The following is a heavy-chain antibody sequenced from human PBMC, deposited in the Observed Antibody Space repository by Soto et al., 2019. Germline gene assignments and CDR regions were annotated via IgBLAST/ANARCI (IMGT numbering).Heavy chain of an antibody. CDR1: GYTFTGYY. CDR2: INPNSGGT. J-gene: IGHJ4*02. Sequence: ASVKVSCKASGYTFTGYYMHWVRQAPGQGLEWMGWINPNSGGTNYAQKFQGRVTMTRDTSISTAYMELSRLRSDDTAVYYCARGHSLFYYDSSGYSNWGQGTLVTVSS. V-gene: IGHV1-2*02. D-gene: IGHD3-22*01. CDR3: ARGHSLFYYDSSGYSN.